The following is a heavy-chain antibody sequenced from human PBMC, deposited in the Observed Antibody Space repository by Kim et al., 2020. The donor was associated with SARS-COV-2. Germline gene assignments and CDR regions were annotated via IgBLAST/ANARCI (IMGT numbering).Heavy chain of an antibody. CDR3: ASIRITMVRGVPGIYYYYGMDV. J-gene: IGHJ6*02. V-gene: IGHV4-39*07. D-gene: IGHD3-10*01. CDR2: IYYSGST. CDR1: GGSISSSSYY. Sequence: SETLSLTCTVSGGSISSSSYYWGWIRQPPGKGLEWIGSIYYSGSTYYNPSLKSRVTISVNTSKNQFSLKLSSVTAADTAVYYCASIRITMVRGVPGIYYYYGMDVGGQGTTVTVSS.